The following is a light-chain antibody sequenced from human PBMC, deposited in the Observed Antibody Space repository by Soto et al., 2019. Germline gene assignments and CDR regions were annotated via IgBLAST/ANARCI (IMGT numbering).Light chain of an antibody. V-gene: IGKV1-5*03. J-gene: IGKJ1*01. CDR3: QQYNSYWT. CDR1: QSISSR. Sequence: DIQMPQSPSTLSASVGDRVTITCRASQSISSRLAWYQQKPGKAPKLLIYKASSLESGVPSRFSGSGSGTEFTLTISSLQPDDFATYYCQQYNSYWTFGQGTKVDI. CDR2: KAS.